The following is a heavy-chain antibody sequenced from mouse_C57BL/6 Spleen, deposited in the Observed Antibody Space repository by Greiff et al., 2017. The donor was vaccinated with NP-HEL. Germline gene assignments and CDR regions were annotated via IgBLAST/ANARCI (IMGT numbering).Heavy chain of an antibody. D-gene: IGHD1-1*01. V-gene: IGHV1-18*01. Sequence: VQLQQSGPELVKPGASVKIPCKASGYTFTDYNMDWVKQSHGKSLEWIGDINPNNGGTIYNQKFKGKATLTVDKSSSTAYMELRSLTSEDTAVYDCASRYRYYYAMDYWGQGTSVTVSS. CDR3: ASRYRYYYAMDY. J-gene: IGHJ4*01. CDR1: GYTFTDYN. CDR2: INPNNGGT.